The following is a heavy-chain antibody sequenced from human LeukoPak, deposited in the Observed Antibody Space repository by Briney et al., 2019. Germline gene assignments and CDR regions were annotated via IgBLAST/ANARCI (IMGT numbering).Heavy chain of an antibody. J-gene: IGHJ4*02. CDR3: ARGTLNQALGYCSGGSCSDFDY. CDR2: IYYSGST. V-gene: IGHV4-39*01. Sequence: SETLSLTCTVSGGSISSSSYYWGWIRQPPGKGLEWIGSIYYSGSTYYNPSLKSRVTISVDTSKNQFSLKLSSVTAADTAVYYCARGTLNQALGYCSGGSCSDFDYWGQGTLATVSS. CDR1: GGSISSSSYY. D-gene: IGHD2-15*01.